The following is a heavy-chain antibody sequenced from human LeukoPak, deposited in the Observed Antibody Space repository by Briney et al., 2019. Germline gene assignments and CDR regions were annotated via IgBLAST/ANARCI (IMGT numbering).Heavy chain of an antibody. CDR3: ARPNYDSSGHHDY. CDR2: IYSGGST. J-gene: IGHJ4*02. CDR1: GFTVSSNY. V-gene: IGHV3-66*04. D-gene: IGHD3-22*01. Sequence: GGSLRLSCAASGFTVSSNYMSWVRQAPGKGLEWVSVIYSGGSTYYADSMKGRLTISRDNSKNTLYLQMNSLRAEDTAVYYCARPNYDSSGHHDYWGQGTLVTVSS.